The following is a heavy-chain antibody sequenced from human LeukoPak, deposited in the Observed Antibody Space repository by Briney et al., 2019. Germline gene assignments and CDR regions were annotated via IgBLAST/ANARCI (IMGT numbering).Heavy chain of an antibody. Sequence: ASVKVSCKASGYTFTGYYMHWVRQAPGQGLEWMGWINPNSGGTNYAQKFQGRVTMTRNTYISTAYMELSSLRSEDTAVYYCARTGTADYWGQGTLVTVSS. CDR3: ARTGTADY. CDR2: INPNSGGT. J-gene: IGHJ4*02. D-gene: IGHD1-1*01. CDR1: GYTFTGYY. V-gene: IGHV1-2*02.